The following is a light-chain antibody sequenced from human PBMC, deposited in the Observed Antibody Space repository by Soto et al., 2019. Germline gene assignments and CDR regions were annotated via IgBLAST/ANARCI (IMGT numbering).Light chain of an antibody. CDR2: GAS. CDR1: QSVTNSF. V-gene: IGKV3-20*01. Sequence: EIVLAQSPGTLSLSPGERATLSCRASQSVTNSFLAWYQQKPGQAPRLLIYGASRRATGIPDRFTGSGSGTDFTLTISRLEPEDFAVYYCQQYVSSPWAFGQGTQVAI. CDR3: QQYVSSPWA. J-gene: IGKJ1*01.